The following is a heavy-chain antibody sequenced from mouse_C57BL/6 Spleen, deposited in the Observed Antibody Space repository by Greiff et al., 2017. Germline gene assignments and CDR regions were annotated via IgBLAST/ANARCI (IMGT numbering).Heavy chain of an antibody. CDR1: GYSFTSYY. Sequence: QVQLQQSGPELVKPGASVKISCKASGYSFTSYYIHWVKQRPGQGLEWIGWIYPGSGNTKYNEKFKGKATLTADTSSSTAYLQLSSLTSEDSAVYYCARGLYYDYDVGVGDDWGQGTTLTVAS. CDR2: IYPGSGNT. CDR3: ARGLYYDYDVGVGDD. D-gene: IGHD2-4*01. V-gene: IGHV1-66*01. J-gene: IGHJ2*01.